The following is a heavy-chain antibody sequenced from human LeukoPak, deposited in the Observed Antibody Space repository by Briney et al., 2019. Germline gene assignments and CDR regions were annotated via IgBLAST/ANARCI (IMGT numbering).Heavy chain of an antibody. V-gene: IGHV3-66*01. D-gene: IGHD6-19*01. CDR2: IYSGGST. CDR3: AKLSSGWYGGFDY. J-gene: IGHJ4*02. CDR1: GFTVSGNY. Sequence: GGSLRLSCAASGFTVSGNYMSWVRQAPGKGLEWVSVIYSGGSTYYADSVKGRFTISRDNSKNTLYLQMNSLRAEDTAVYYCAKLSSGWYGGFDYWGQGTLVTVSS.